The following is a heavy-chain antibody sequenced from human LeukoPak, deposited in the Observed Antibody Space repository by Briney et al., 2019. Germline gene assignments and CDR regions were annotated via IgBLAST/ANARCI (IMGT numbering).Heavy chain of an antibody. CDR3: ARRVFKGLVPADIWFDP. D-gene: IGHD2-2*01. V-gene: IGHV1-69*13. CDR2: IIPIFGTA. CDR1: GGTFISYA. Sequence: GASVNVSFKASGGTFISYAISAVRQAPAQGLEWMGGIIPIFGTANYAQKFQGRVTITEDESTSTAYLELSSLRSEDTAVYYCARRVFKGLVPADIWFDPWGQGTLVPVSS. J-gene: IGHJ5*02.